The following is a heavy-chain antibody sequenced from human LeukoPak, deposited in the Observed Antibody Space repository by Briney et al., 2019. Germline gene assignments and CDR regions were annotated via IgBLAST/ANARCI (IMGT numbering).Heavy chain of an antibody. CDR3: AKAGDPYYDILPGYSLDY. J-gene: IGHJ4*02. CDR2: IWYDGSNK. D-gene: IGHD3-9*01. V-gene: IGHV3-33*06. CDR1: GFTFSSYG. Sequence: GGSLRLSCAASGFTFSSYGMHWVRQAPGKGLEWVAVIWYDGSNKYYADSVKGRFTISRDNSKNTLYLQMNSLRAEDTAVYYCAKAGDPYYDILPGYSLDYWGQGTLVTVSS.